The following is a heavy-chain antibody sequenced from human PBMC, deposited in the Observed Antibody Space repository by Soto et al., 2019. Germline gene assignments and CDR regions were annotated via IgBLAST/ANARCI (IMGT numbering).Heavy chain of an antibody. J-gene: IGHJ4*02. Sequence: QVQLVQSGAEVKESGASVKVSCQASGYTFTGYYIHWVRQAPGQGLEWVGEISPKSGGTRYAQKFQGRVTMTKDTSSTTVYMELSNLSPDDTAVYSCGRGRSGDLVVFCWGQGTLGTVNS. D-gene: IGHD1-26*01. V-gene: IGHV1-2*02. CDR1: GYTFTGYY. CDR2: ISPKSGGT. CDR3: GRGRSGDLVVFC.